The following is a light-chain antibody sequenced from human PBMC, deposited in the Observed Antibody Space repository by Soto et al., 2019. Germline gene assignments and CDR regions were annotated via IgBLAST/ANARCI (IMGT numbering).Light chain of an antibody. CDR3: KQSYNSPPVT. V-gene: IGKV1-39*01. Sequence: DIRMAQSPASLSASVGGTVTLSCRASQSVDNYLKWYQQKPGKAPKLLIYAASNLQSGVPSRFRGSGSGTDFPLTISSLQPDDRAPYYSKQSYNSPPVTFGQGTRLEIK. CDR2: AAS. J-gene: IGKJ5*01. CDR1: QSVDNY.